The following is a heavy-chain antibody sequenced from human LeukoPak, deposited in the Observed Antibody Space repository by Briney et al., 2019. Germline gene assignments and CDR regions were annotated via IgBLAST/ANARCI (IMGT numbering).Heavy chain of an antibody. Sequence: SETLSLTCTVSGGSISSGYYWGWIRQPPGKGLEWIGNIHHSGSTYYNPSLKSRVTISVDTSKNQLSLKLSSVTAADTAVYYCARVAAGIGFFQHWGQGTLVTVPS. CDR2: IHHSGST. J-gene: IGHJ1*01. CDR3: ARVAAGIGFFQH. CDR1: GGSISSGYY. V-gene: IGHV4-38-2*02. D-gene: IGHD6-13*01.